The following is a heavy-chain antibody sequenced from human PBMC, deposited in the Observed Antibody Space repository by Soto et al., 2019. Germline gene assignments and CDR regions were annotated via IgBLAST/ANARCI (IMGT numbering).Heavy chain of an antibody. J-gene: IGHJ4*02. Sequence: QVQLVQSGAEVKKPGSSVKVSCKASGGTFSSYTISWVRQAPGQGLEWMGRIIPILGIANYAQKFQGRVTITADKSTSTAYMELSRLRSEDTAVYYCAREGNTVAGTGRGDYWGQGTLVTVSS. V-gene: IGHV1-69*08. CDR3: AREGNTVAGTGRGDY. CDR2: IIPILGIA. D-gene: IGHD6-19*01. CDR1: GGTFSSYT.